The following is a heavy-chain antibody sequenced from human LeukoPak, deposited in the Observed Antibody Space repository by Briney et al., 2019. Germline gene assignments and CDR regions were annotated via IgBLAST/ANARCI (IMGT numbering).Heavy chain of an antibody. Sequence: GGSLRLSCAASGFTFDDYAMHWVRQAPGKGLEWVSGISWNSGSIGYADSVKGRFTISRDNAKNSLYLQMNSLRAEDMALYYCAKDMWAYPHNAFDIWGQGTMVTVSS. CDR3: AKDMWAYPHNAFDI. CDR1: GFTFDDYA. D-gene: IGHD1-26*01. J-gene: IGHJ3*02. CDR2: ISWNSGSI. V-gene: IGHV3-9*03.